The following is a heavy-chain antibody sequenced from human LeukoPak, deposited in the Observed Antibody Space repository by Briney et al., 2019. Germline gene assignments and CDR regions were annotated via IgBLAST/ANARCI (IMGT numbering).Heavy chain of an antibody. J-gene: IGHJ3*02. Sequence: GASVKVSCKDSGYTFTNYAIHWVRQAPGQRLEWVGLVNAGNGNTKYSQKFQGKVTFTRDTSANTAYMELSSLSSEDTAVYYCARHNDRTRGAFDIWGQGTMVTVSS. D-gene: IGHD1-1*01. CDR1: GYTFTNYA. CDR3: ARHNDRTRGAFDI. V-gene: IGHV1-3*01. CDR2: VNAGNGNT.